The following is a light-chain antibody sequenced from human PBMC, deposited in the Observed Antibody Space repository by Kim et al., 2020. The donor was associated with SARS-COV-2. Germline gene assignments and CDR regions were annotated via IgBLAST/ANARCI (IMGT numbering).Light chain of an antibody. CDR1: SSNIGSNA. CDR2: DDD. Sequence: GQSVYISCSGSSSNIGSNAIHWYQVFPGTAPKLLIYDDDRRPSGVRDRFSGSESATSATLAISGLLSDDEADYYCATWDDSLEAWVFGGRTQLTVL. V-gene: IGLV1-44*01. CDR3: ATWDDSLEAWV. J-gene: IGLJ3*02.